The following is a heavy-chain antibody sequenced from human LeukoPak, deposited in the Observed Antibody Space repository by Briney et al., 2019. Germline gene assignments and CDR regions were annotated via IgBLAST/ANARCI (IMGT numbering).Heavy chain of an antibody. Sequence: GGSLRLSCVASGLNFGDSGMHWVRQAPGKGLEWVSLISADGGSTFSADSVKGRFSISRDNSKNSLYLQMNSLRSEDTAMYYCAKESGKFDYWGQGTLVAVSS. V-gene: IGHV3-43*02. CDR2: ISADGGST. CDR1: GLNFGDSG. J-gene: IGHJ4*02. CDR3: AKESGKFDY.